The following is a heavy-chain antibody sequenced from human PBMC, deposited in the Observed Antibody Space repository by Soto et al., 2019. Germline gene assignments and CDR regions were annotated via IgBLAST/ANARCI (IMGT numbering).Heavy chain of an antibody. CDR1: GGSFSGYY. V-gene: IGHV4-34*01. CDR3: ARDKITGLFDY. J-gene: IGHJ4*02. Sequence: SETLSLTCAVYGGSFSGYYWTWIRQPPGTGLEWIGEINHSGSTNYNPSLKSRVTISVDTSKNQFSLKLTSVTAADSAVYYCARDKITGLFDYWGQGTLITVSS. D-gene: IGHD2-8*02. CDR2: INHSGST.